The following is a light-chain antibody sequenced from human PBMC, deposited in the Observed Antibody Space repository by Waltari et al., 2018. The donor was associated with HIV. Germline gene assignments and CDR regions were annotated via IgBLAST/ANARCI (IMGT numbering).Light chain of an antibody. Sequence: QSALTQPPSASGSPGQSVTFSCTATSRDVGAYNFVSCDQQHPGQAPKPIIYGDNQRPCGLPDRFSGAKSGNTASLTVSGLQADDEADYYCSSYAGPNHLLFGGGTKLTVL. CDR2: GDN. J-gene: IGLJ2*01. CDR1: SRDVGAYNF. V-gene: IGLV2-8*01. CDR3: SSYAGPNHLL.